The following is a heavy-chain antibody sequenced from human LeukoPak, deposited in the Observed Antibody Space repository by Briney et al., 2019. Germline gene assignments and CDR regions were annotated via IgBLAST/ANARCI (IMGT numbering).Heavy chain of an antibody. J-gene: IGHJ5*02. V-gene: IGHV3-21*01. D-gene: IGHD2-2*01. Sequence: GGSLRLSCAASGFTFSSYSMNWVRQAPGKGLEWVSSISSSSSYIYYADPVKGRFTISRDNAKNSLYLQMNSLRAEDTAVYYCAREVDCSSTSCYALWFDPWGQGTLVTVSS. CDR1: GFTFSSYS. CDR2: ISSSSSYI. CDR3: AREVDCSSTSCYALWFDP.